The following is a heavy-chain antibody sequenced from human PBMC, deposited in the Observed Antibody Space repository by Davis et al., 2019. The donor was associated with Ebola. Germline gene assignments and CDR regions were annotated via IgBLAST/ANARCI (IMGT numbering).Heavy chain of an antibody. J-gene: IGHJ4*02. Sequence: SVKVSCKASVYTFTSYGISCVRQAPGHGLEWMGGIIPIFGTANYAQKFQGRVTITADESTSTAYMEVGILRSDDTAVYYCARAQFPTTSDHWGQGTLVTVSS. CDR2: IIPIFGTA. D-gene: IGHD1-1*01. CDR3: ARAQFPTTSDH. CDR1: VYTFTSYG. V-gene: IGHV1-69*13.